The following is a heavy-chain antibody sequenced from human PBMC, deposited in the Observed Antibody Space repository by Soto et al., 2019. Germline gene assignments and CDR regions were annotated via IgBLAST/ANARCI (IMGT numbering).Heavy chain of an antibody. CDR3: ARDGVYCSGGSCFFDY. CDR1: GYTFTSYY. CDR2: INPSGGST. V-gene: IGHV1-46*01. Sequence: ASVKVSCKASGYTFTSYYMHWVRQAPGQGLEWMGIINPSGGSTSYAQKFQGRVTMTRDTSTSTVYMGLSSLRSEDTAVYYCARDGVYCSGGSCFFDYWGQGTLVTVSS. J-gene: IGHJ4*02. D-gene: IGHD2-15*01.